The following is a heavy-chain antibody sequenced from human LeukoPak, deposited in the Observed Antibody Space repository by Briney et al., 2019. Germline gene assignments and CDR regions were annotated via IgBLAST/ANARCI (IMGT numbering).Heavy chain of an antibody. CDR2: IYYSGST. J-gene: IGHJ3*02. V-gene: IGHV4-59*01. CDR3: ARDKPVSYGEAVGAFDI. D-gene: IGHD4-17*01. Sequence: SETLSLTCTVSGGSISSYYWSWIRQPPGKGLEWIGYIYYSGSTNYNPSLKSRVTISVDTSKNQFSLKLSSVTAADTAVYYYARDKPVSYGEAVGAFDIWGQGTMVTVSS. CDR1: GGSISSYY.